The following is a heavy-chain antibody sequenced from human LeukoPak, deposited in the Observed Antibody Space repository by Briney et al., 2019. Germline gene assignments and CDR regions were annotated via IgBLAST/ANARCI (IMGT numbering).Heavy chain of an antibody. CDR2: IYYSGST. Sequence: LETLSLTCTVSGGSISSSSYYWGWIRQPPGKGLEWIGSIYYSGSTYYNPSLKSRVTISVDTSKNQFSLKLSSVTAADTAVYYCARGLPDIVVVPAAISSDYWGQGTLVTVSS. V-gene: IGHV4-39*01. CDR1: GGSISSSSYY. CDR3: ARGLPDIVVVPAAISSDY. D-gene: IGHD2-2*01. J-gene: IGHJ4*02.